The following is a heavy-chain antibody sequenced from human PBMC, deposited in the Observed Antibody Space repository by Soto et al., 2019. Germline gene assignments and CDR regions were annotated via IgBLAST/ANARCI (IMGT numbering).Heavy chain of an antibody. V-gene: IGHV1-69*14. CDR3: ARGHEYGGNSDAFDI. Sequence: QVQLVQSGAEVKKPGSSVKVSCKASGGTFSTSSINWLRQAPGPRPEWMGHILPIFGTADYAQKFQDRVTITAEKSGDTAYMELRSLFSEDTAVYCCARGHEYGGNSDAFDIWGQGTVVTVSS. CDR2: ILPIFGTA. D-gene: IGHD4-17*01. CDR1: GGTFSTSS. J-gene: IGHJ3*02.